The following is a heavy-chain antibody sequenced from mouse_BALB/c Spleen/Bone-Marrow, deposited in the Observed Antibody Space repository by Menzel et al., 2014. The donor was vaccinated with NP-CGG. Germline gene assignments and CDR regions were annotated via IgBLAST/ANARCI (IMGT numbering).Heavy chain of an antibody. V-gene: IGHV1-26*01. CDR2: INPNNGGT. D-gene: IGHD2-2*01. Sequence: WVKQSHGKSLEWIGGINPNNGGTSHNQKFKGKATLTVDKSSSTAYMELRSLTSEDSAVYYCARKEYGYDRYFDVWGAGTTVTVSS. CDR3: ARKEYGYDRYFDV. J-gene: IGHJ1*01.